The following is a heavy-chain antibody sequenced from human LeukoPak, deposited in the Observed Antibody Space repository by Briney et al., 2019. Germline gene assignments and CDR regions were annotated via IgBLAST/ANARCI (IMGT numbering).Heavy chain of an antibody. CDR1: GFTFSSYA. J-gene: IGHJ6*02. CDR3: AKNQYQLLHTGPGMDV. Sequence: GASLRLSCAASGFTFSSYAMSWVRQAPGKGLEWVSGISGSGGSTYYADSVKGRFTISRDNSKNTLNLQMNSLRAEDTAIYYCAKNQYQLLHTGPGMDVWGQRTTVTVSS. V-gene: IGHV3-23*01. CDR2: ISGSGGST. D-gene: IGHD2-2*01.